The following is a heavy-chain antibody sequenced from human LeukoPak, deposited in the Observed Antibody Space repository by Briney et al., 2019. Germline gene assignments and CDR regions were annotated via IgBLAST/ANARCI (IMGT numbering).Heavy chain of an antibody. Sequence: ASVKVSCKASGYTFTDYSMHWVRQAPGQGLEWMGWISPNSGATNYAQNFQGRVTMTRDTSISTAYMELSRLGPDDTAVYYCATSRVRLYYFVLWGQRTLVTVSS. J-gene: IGHJ4*02. V-gene: IGHV1-2*02. CDR2: ISPNSGAT. CDR3: ATSRVRLYYFVL. CDR1: GYTFTDYS. D-gene: IGHD5/OR15-5a*01.